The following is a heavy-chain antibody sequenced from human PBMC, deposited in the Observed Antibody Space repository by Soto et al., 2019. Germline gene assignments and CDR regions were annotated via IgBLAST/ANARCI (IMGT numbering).Heavy chain of an antibody. CDR1: GFTFSNAW. CDR2: IKSKTDGGTT. J-gene: IGHJ4*02. V-gene: IGHV3-15*07. Sequence: GGSLRLSCAASGFTFSNAWMNWVRQAPGKGLEWVGRIKSKTDGGTTDYAAPVKGRFTISRDDSKNTLYLQMNSLKTEDTAVYYCTTDRGSYGDYGGFLFDCWGQGTLGSVSS. CDR3: TTDRGSYGDYGGFLFDC. D-gene: IGHD4-17*01.